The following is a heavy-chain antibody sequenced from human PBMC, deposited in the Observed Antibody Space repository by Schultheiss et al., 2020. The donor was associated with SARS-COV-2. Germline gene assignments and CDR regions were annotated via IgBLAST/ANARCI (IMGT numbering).Heavy chain of an antibody. CDR1: GFHFSSFE. D-gene: IGHD3-22*01. V-gene: IGHV3-48*03. J-gene: IGHJ3*02. Sequence: GGSLRLSCEVSGFHFSSFEMNWVRQAPGKGLEWVSYISSSGSTTNYADSVKGRFTISRDNSKNTLYLQMNSLRAEDTAVYYCARPIITMREVLPFDIWGQGTTVTVSS. CDR3: ARPIITMREVLPFDI. CDR2: ISSSGSTT.